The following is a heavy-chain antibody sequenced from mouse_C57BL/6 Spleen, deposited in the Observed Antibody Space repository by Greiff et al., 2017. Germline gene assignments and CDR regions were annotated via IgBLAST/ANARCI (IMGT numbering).Heavy chain of an antibody. D-gene: IGHD1-1*01. Sequence: EVKVEESGGGLVQPGGSMKLSCVASGFTFSNYWMNWVRQSPEKGLEWVAQIRLKSDNYATHYAESVKGRFTISRDDSKSSVYLQMNNLRAEDTGIYYCTGFITTVVADCDYWGQGTTLTVSS. CDR1: GFTFSNYW. CDR3: TGFITTVVADCDY. V-gene: IGHV6-3*01. CDR2: IRLKSDNYAT. J-gene: IGHJ2*01.